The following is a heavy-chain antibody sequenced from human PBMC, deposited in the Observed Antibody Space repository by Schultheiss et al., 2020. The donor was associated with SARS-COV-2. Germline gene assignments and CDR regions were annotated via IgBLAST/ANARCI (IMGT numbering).Heavy chain of an antibody. Sequence: SETLSLTCTVSGSSISGYFWTWIRQPPGKGLEQVGNIYYTGITKYSPSLKSRITISVDTSKKQFSLKLGSVTAADTAVYFCARATRVESLFSVQGGSFDFWGRGALVTVSS. CDR2: IYYTGIT. CDR3: ARATRVESLFSVQGGSFDF. CDR1: GSSISGYF. V-gene: IGHV4-59*01. J-gene: IGHJ4*03. D-gene: IGHD3-16*01.